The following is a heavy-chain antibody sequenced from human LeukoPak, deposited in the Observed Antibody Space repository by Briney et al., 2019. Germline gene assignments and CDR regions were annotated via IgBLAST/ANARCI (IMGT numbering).Heavy chain of an antibody. CDR3: AREFRIQLDHYYFDY. CDR2: IWYDGSNK. V-gene: IGHV3-33*01. D-gene: IGHD5-18*01. CDR1: GFTFSSYG. Sequence: GGSLRLSCAASGFTFSSYGMHWVRQAPGKVPEWVAVIWYDGSNKYYADSVKGRFTISRDNSKNTLYLQMNSLRAEDTAVYYCAREFRIQLDHYYFDYWGQGTLVTVSS. J-gene: IGHJ4*02.